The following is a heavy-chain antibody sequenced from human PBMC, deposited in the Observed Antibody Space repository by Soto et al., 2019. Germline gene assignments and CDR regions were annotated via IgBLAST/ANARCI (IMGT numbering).Heavy chain of an antibody. J-gene: IGHJ6*03. Sequence: PGGSLRLSCAASGFTFSSYAMSWVRQAPGKGLEWVSAISGSGGSTYYADSVKGRFTISRDNSKNTLYLQMNSLRAEDTAVYYCATQRLFWSGYYSNYYMDVWGKGTTVTVSS. CDR2: ISGSGGST. CDR1: GFTFSSYA. V-gene: IGHV3-23*01. D-gene: IGHD3-3*01. CDR3: ATQRLFWSGYYSNYYMDV.